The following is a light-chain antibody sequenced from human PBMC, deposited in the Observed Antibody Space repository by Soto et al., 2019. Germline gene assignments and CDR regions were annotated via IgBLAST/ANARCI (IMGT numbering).Light chain of an antibody. CDR1: SSDVGSYNL. CDR2: EVS. Sequence: QSALTQPASVSGSPGQSITISCTGTSSDVGSYNLVSWYQQHPGKAPKLMIYEVSKRPSGVSNRFSGSKSGNTASLTISGLQAEDEADYYCCSYAGSSTFVLFGGGTKLT. J-gene: IGLJ2*01. CDR3: CSYAGSSTFVL. V-gene: IGLV2-23*02.